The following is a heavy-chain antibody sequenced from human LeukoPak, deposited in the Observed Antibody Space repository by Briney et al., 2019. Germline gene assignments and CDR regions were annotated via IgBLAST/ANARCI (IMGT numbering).Heavy chain of an antibody. J-gene: IGHJ4*02. D-gene: IGHD3-3*01. CDR3: ARTNFWSGYCIDY. CDR2: MNPNSGNT. CDR1: GYTFISYG. V-gene: IGHV1-8*03. Sequence: ASVKVSCKASGYTFISYGISWVRQATGQGLEWMGWMNPNSGNTGYAQKFQGRVTITRNTSISTAYMELSSLRSEDTAVYYCARTNFWSGYCIDYWGQGTLVTVSS.